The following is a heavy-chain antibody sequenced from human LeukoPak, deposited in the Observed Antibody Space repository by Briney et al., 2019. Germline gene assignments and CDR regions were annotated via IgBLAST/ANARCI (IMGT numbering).Heavy chain of an antibody. CDR2: INPNSGGT. Sequence: ASVKVSCKASGYTFTGYYMHWVRQAPGQGLEWMGWINPNSGGTNYAQKFQGRVTMTRDTSISTAYMELSRLRSDDTAVYYCATIYDFWSGYRETFDYWGQGTLVTVSS. CDR3: ATIYDFWSGYRETFDY. D-gene: IGHD3-3*01. V-gene: IGHV1-2*02. CDR1: GYTFTGYY. J-gene: IGHJ4*02.